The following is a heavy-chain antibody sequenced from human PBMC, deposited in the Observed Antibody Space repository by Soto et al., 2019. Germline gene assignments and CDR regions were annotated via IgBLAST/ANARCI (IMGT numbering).Heavy chain of an antibody. J-gene: IGHJ5*02. Sequence: QVQLMESGGGVVQPGRSLRLSCAASGFTFSNYAMQWVRQPPGRGLEWVAVISSDGHHKYYADSVKRRFTISRDNSKDTLYLQMNSLRPEDTAVYFCARGLVVVVKQDWFDPWGQGTLVTVSS. CDR2: ISSDGHHK. V-gene: IGHV3-30-3*01. CDR3: ARGLVVVVKQDWFDP. CDR1: GFTFSNYA. D-gene: IGHD3-22*01.